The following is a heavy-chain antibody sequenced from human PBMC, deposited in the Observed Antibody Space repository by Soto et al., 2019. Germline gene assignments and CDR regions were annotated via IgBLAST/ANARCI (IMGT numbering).Heavy chain of an antibody. CDR1: GYSISSGYY. CDR3: ARSLYSSSWYAGF. J-gene: IGHJ4*02. Sequence: SETLSLTCAVPGYSISSGYYWGWMRQPPGKGLEWIGTIYHSGTTYYSPSLKSRVTISLDTSKNQFSLKLSSVTAADTAVYFCARSLYSSSWYAGFWGQGALVTVSS. D-gene: IGHD6-13*01. V-gene: IGHV4-38-2*01. CDR2: IYHSGTT.